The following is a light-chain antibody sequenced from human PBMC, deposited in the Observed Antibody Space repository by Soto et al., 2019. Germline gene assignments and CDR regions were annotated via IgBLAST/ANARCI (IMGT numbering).Light chain of an antibody. CDR2: TTY. CDR1: SSNIGSNS. J-gene: IGLJ1*01. Sequence: QSVLTQPPSASGTPGQRVTISCSGGSSNIGSNSVNWFQQLPGTAPKLLISTTYQRPPGVPDRFSGSKSGTSGSLAISGLQSEDEAEYYCAAWDDSLKGFVFGTGTKVTVL. CDR3: AAWDDSLKGFV. V-gene: IGLV1-44*01.